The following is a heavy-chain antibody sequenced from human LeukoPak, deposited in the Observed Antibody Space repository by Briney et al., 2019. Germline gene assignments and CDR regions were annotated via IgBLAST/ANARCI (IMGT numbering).Heavy chain of an antibody. J-gene: IGHJ4*02. CDR2: IYSGGST. CDR3: ARGYYSSSRFDS. CDR1: GFTVNSNY. D-gene: IGHD6-13*01. Sequence: GGSLRLSCAASGFTVNSNYMSWVRQAPGKGLEWVSVIYSGGSTYYADSVKGRFTISRDNAENTLYMRMNSLRPEDTAVYYCARGYYSSSRFDSWGQGTLVTVSS. V-gene: IGHV3-53*01.